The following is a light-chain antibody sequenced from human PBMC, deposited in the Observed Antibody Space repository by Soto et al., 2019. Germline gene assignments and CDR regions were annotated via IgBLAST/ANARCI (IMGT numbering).Light chain of an antibody. CDR2: SVS. J-gene: IGLJ1*01. CDR3: ISYTVSRSYV. Sequence: QSVLTQPASVSGSPGQSITISCSGTSSDIGTYDHVAWFQRFPGKTPKLMIYSVSNRPSGVSYRFSGSKSGNTASLTISGLQAEDEAGYYCISYTVSRSYVFGTGTKVTVL. CDR1: SSDIGTYDH. V-gene: IGLV2-14*01.